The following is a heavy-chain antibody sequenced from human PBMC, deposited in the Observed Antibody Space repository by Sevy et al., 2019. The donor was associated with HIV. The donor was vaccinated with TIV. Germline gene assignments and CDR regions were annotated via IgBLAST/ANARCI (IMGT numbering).Heavy chain of an antibody. V-gene: IGHV3-23*01. CDR2: FSGIGPTP. J-gene: IGHJ4*02. D-gene: IGHD3-3*01. CDR3: AKSDYNFWSGQAGGYYFDL. CDR1: GFSFSTYA. Sequence: GGSLRLSCAASGFSFSTYAMSWVRQAPGKGLGWASSFSGIGPTPYSAASVKGRVTISRDNSKNTLYLQMNSLRAEDTAVYYCAKSDYNFWSGQAGGYYFDLRGQGALVTVSS.